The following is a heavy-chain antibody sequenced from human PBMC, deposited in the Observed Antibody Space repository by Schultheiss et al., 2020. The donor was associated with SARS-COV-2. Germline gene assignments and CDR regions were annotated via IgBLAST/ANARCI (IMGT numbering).Heavy chain of an antibody. D-gene: IGHD2-2*01. V-gene: IGHV2-5*01. J-gene: IGHJ4*02. CDR2: IYWNDDK. Sequence: SGPTLVKPTQTLTLTCTFSGFSLSTSVVGVGWIRQPPGKALEWLALIYWNDDKRYSPSLKSRLTITKDTSKNQVVLTMTNMDPVDTATYYCAHSYSDIVVVPAATAFDYWGQGTLVTVSS. CDR3: AHSYSDIVVVPAATAFDY. CDR1: GFSLSTSVVG.